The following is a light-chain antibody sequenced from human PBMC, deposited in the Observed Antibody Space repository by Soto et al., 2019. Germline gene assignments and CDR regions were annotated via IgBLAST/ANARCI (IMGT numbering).Light chain of an antibody. CDR1: QSVGSY. Sequence: EIVLTQSPATLSLSPGDRATLSCRASQSVGSYLGWYQQRPGQAPRLLIYDASNRATGIPARFSGSGSGTDVALTISSLEPEDFAVYYCQQRSDWPSTVGGGTKVEIK. CDR2: DAS. V-gene: IGKV3-11*01. J-gene: IGKJ4*01. CDR3: QQRSDWPST.